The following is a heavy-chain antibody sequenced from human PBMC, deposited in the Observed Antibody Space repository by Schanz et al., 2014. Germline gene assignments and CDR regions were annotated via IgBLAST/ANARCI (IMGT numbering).Heavy chain of an antibody. V-gene: IGHV3-33*01. J-gene: IGHJ4*02. Sequence: QVQLVESGGGVVQPGRSLRLSCAASGFTFSSYGMHWARQAPGKGLEWVAVIWYDGSNKYYADSVKGRFTISRDNSKNTLFLQMSSLRAEDTAVYYCARDHTTESYYSAGPAINYWGQGTLLTVSS. CDR3: ARDHTTESYYSAGPAINY. CDR1: GFTFSSYG. CDR2: IWYDGSNK. D-gene: IGHD1-26*01.